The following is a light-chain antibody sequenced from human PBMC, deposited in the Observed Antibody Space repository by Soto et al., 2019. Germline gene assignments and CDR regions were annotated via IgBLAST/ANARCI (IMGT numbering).Light chain of an antibody. CDR1: QSVSSSY. J-gene: IGKJ3*01. V-gene: IGKV3-20*01. CDR3: QQYGSSPQFT. Sequence: EIVLTQSPGTLSLSPGERATLSCRASQSVSSSYLAWYQQKPGQAPRLLIYGASSRATGIPDRFSGSGSGTDFSITISRLEPADFVVYYCQQYGSSPQFTFGPGTKVEIK. CDR2: GAS.